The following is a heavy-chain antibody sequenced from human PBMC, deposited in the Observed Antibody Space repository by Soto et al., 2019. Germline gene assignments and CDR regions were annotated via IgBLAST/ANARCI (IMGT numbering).Heavy chain of an antibody. CDR3: AKATATSGGAFEI. CDR2: ILVGGST. J-gene: IGHJ3*02. D-gene: IGHD1-1*01. V-gene: IGHV3-23*01. CDR1: GFICSSYD. Sequence: GGSLRLSCAVSGFICSSYDMSWVRQAPGKGLEWVSTILVGGSTHYEDSVKGRFTISRDTSKNTVYLQMNSLTAGDTAFYYCAKATATSGGAFEIYGQGTMVTVSS.